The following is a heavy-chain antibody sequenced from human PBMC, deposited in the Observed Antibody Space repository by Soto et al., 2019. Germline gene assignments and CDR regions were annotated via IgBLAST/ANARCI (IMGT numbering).Heavy chain of an antibody. CDR3: AKATATSGGAFEI. CDR2: ILVGGST. J-gene: IGHJ3*02. D-gene: IGHD1-1*01. V-gene: IGHV3-23*01. CDR1: GFICSSYD. Sequence: GGSLRLSCAVSGFICSSYDMSWVRQAPGKGLEWVSTILVGGSTHYEDSVKGRFTISRDTSKNTVYLQMNSLTAGDTAFYYCAKATATSGGAFEIYGQGTMVTVSS.